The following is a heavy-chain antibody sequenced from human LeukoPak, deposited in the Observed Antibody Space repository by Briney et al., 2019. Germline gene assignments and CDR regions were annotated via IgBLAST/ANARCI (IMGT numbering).Heavy chain of an antibody. Sequence: GGSLRLSCAASGFTFSSYAMSWVRRAPGKGLEWVSVIYSGGSTYYADSVKGRFTISRDNSKNTLYLQMNSLRAEDTAVYYCARDLGDYYGSGSYDYWGQGTLVTVSS. CDR2: IYSGGST. V-gene: IGHV3-66*01. J-gene: IGHJ4*02. D-gene: IGHD3-10*01. CDR3: ARDLGDYYGSGSYDY. CDR1: GFTFSSYA.